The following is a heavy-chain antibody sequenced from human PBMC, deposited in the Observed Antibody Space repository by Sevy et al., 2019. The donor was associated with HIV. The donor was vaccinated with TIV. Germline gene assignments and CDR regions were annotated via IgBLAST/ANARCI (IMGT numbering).Heavy chain of an antibody. Sequence: ASVKVSCKASGYTFTSYGISWVRQAPGQGLEWMGWISAYNGNTNYAQKLQGRVTMTTDTSTSTAYMGRRSLRSDDTAVYYCAAGGGIVTMVRGVINAVIDYWGQGTLVTVSS. CDR1: GYTFTSYG. D-gene: IGHD3-10*01. V-gene: IGHV1-18*01. J-gene: IGHJ4*02. CDR2: ISAYNGNT. CDR3: AAGGGIVTMVRGVINAVIDY.